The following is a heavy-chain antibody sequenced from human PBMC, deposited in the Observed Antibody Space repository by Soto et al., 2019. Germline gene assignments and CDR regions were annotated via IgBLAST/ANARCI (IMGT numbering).Heavy chain of an antibody. CDR3: VKVSTFYDILTGYYSTNFFDP. CDR1: EFPFIEYS. D-gene: IGHD3-9*01. J-gene: IGHJ5*02. V-gene: IGHV3-64D*06. CDR2: ISSDGDIT. Sequence: GVSLRLSYSASEFPFIEYSMHLVLQAPGTVPQYFSTISSDGDITYYADSVKGRFTISRDNSKNTLYLQMNSLRPEDTAVYYCVKVSTFYDILTGYYSTNFFDPWGQGTQVTVSS.